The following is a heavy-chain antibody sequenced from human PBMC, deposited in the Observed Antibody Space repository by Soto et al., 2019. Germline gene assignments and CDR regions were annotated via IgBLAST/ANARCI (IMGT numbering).Heavy chain of an antibody. CDR2: INPNSGGT. V-gene: IGHV1-2*04. CDR3: ARGAKLLWFGELPYYYYGMDV. Sequence: ASVKVSCKASGYTFTGYYMHWVRQAPGQGLEWMGWINPNSGGTNYAQKFQGWVTMTRDTSISTAYMELSRLRSDDTAVYYCARGAKLLWFGELPYYYYGMDVWGQGTTVTVSS. J-gene: IGHJ6*02. D-gene: IGHD3-10*01. CDR1: GYTFTGYY.